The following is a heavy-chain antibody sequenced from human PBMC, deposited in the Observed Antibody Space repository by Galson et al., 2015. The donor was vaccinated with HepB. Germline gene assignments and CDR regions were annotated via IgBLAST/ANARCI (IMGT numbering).Heavy chain of an antibody. J-gene: IGHJ6*02. CDR2: VYYSGVT. V-gene: IGHV4-39*01. Sequence: SETLSLTCTVSGASTSSSSYYWNWIRQSPGKGLEWIGCVYYSGVTYYNPSLKGRVTISVDTSKNQFSLRVNTVTAADTALYCCARALGGSYFYGLDVWGQGTTVAVSS. D-gene: IGHD3-16*02. CDR1: GASTSSSSYY. CDR3: ARALGGSYFYGLDV.